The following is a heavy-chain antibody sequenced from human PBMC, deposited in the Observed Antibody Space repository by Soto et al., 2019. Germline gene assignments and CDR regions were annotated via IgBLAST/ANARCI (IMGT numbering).Heavy chain of an antibody. V-gene: IGHV3-73*02. CDR1: GFTFSASA. J-gene: IGHJ3*02. D-gene: IGHD2-15*01. Sequence: EVQLVESGGGLVQPGGSLTLSCAASGFTFSASAMHWVRQASGKGLEWVGRIRSKANSDAIAYAASVKGRFTISRDDSKNTAYLQMNSLKTEDTAVYYCVRYCSGGSCPDAFDIWGQGTMVTVSS. CDR2: IRSKANSDAI. CDR3: VRYCSGGSCPDAFDI.